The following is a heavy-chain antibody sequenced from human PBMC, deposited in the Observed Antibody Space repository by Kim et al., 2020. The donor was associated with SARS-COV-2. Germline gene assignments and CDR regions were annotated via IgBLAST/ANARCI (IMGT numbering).Heavy chain of an antibody. Sequence: ASVKVSCKASGYTFTSYGISWVRQAPGQGLEWMGWISAYNGNTNYAQKLQGRVTMTTDTSTGTAYMELRSLRSDDTAVYYCARDTFGIAAAAGDFDDWGQGTLVTVSS. CDR2: ISAYNGNT. V-gene: IGHV1-18*01. CDR1: GYTFTSYG. J-gene: IGHJ4*02. CDR3: ARDTFGIAAAAGDFDD. D-gene: IGHD6-13*01.